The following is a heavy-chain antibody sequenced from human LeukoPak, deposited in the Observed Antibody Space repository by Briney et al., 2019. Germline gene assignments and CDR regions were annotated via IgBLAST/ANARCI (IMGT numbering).Heavy chain of an antibody. CDR1: GFTFDDYA. CDR2: ISWNSGSI. V-gene: IGHV3-9*01. J-gene: IGHJ4*02. CDR3: AKDLYYYDSSGYYVY. D-gene: IGHD3-22*01. Sequence: GRSLRLSCAASGFTFDDYAMHWVRQAPGKGLKWVSGISWNSGSIGYADSVKGRFTISRDNAKNSLYLQMNSLRAEDTALYYCAKDLYYYDSSGYYVYWGQGTPVTVSS.